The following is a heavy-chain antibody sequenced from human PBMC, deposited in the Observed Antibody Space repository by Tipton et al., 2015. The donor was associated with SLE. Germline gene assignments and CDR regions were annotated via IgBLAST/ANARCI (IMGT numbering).Heavy chain of an antibody. CDR3: ARDRKLGLGAFDI. CDR2: ISSRSSYR. D-gene: IGHD3-10*01. V-gene: IGHV3-11*06. Sequence: LSLTCAVYGGSFSDYYWTWIRQAPGKGLEWVSKISSRSSYRNYADSVKGRFTISRDNAKNSLYLQMNSLRAEDTAVYYCARDRKLGLGAFDIWGQGTMVTVSS. J-gene: IGHJ3*02. CDR1: GGSFSDYY.